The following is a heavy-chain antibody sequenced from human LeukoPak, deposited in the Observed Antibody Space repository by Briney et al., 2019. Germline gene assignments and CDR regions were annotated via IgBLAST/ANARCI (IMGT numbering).Heavy chain of an antibody. Sequence: SETLSLTCSVSGGSISSYYWSWVRQPPGKGLEWIGNIYYTGSTNYNPSLKSRVIISIDTSKNQFSLRLSSVTAADTAVYYCAALGDYAVFGLDYWGQGTLVTVSS. CDR1: GGSISSYY. CDR3: AALGDYAVFGLDY. CDR2: IYYTGST. J-gene: IGHJ4*02. V-gene: IGHV4-59*08. D-gene: IGHD4-17*01.